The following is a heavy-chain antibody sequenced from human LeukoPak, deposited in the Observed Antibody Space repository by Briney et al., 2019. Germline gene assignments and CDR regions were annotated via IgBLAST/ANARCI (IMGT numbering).Heavy chain of an antibody. CDR1: GYTFSGYY. D-gene: IGHD1-1*01. Sequence: ASVRVSCKASGYTFSGYYIHWVRQAPGQGLEWMGWINPNNGATNYAQKFQGGVTMTRDTSITTFYMGVSSLRSDDTAFYYCARYNWNDVVSALDSWGQGTLVTVSS. CDR2: INPNNGAT. V-gene: IGHV1-2*02. J-gene: IGHJ4*02. CDR3: ARYNWNDVVSALDS.